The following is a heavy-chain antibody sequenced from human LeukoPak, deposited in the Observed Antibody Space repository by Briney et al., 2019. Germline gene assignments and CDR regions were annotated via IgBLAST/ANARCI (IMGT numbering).Heavy chain of an antibody. V-gene: IGHV4-59*01. Sequence: SETLSLTCTVSGGSISSYYWSWVRQPPGKGLEWIGYIYYSGSTNYNPSLTSRVTISVDTSKNQFSLELSSVTAADTAVYYCARIYDFCSGFDYWGQGTLVTVSS. D-gene: IGHD3-3*01. CDR2: IYYSGST. CDR3: ARIYDFCSGFDY. CDR1: GGSISSYY. J-gene: IGHJ4*02.